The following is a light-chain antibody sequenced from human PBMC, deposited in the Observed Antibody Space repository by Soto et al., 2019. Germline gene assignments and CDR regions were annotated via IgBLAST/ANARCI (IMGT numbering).Light chain of an antibody. V-gene: IGLV2-11*01. CDR3: CSYVDNFYV. CDR2: DVS. J-gene: IGLJ1*01. Sequence: QSVLTQPRSVSGSPGQSVTISCTGTGSDVGDFHSVSWYQQYPGKAPKLMIYDVSKWASGVPDRFSGSKSGNTASLTISGLQPEDEADYYCCSYVDNFYVFGTGTKVTVL. CDR1: GSDVGDFHS.